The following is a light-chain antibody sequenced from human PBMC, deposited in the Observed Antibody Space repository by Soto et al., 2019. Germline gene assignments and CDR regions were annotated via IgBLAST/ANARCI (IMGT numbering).Light chain of an antibody. CDR2: GAS. V-gene: IGKV3-15*01. CDR3: QQYNNWPPIT. CDR1: QSVSSK. J-gene: IGKJ5*01. Sequence: EVVMTQSPATLSVSPGEGATLSCRASQSVSSKLAWYQQKPGQAPRLLIYGASTRATGIPARFSGSGSGTEFTLIISSLQSEDSAVYYCQQYNNWPPITFGQGTRLEI.